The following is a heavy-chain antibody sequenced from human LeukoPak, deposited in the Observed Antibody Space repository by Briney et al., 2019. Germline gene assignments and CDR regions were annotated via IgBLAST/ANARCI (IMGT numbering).Heavy chain of an antibody. V-gene: IGHV3-7*03. D-gene: IGHD2-15*01. Sequence: GGSLRLSRAVSGFTSSSYWMSWVRQAPGKGLEWVANIKQDGSEKYCVDSVKGRFTISRDNAKNSLYLQMNSLRAEDTAVYYCARAPYCIGGSCRFDYWGQGTLVTVS. CDR1: GFTSSSYW. CDR3: ARAPYCIGGSCRFDY. CDR2: IKQDGSEK. J-gene: IGHJ4*02.